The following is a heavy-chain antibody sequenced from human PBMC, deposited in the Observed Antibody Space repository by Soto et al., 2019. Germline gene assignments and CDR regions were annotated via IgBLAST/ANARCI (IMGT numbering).Heavy chain of an antibody. V-gene: IGHV4-59*01. D-gene: IGHD3-22*01. Sequence: PSETLSLTCTVSGGSISSYYWSWIRQPPGKGLEWIGYIYYSGSTNYNPSLKSRVTISVDTSKNQFSLKLSSVTAADTAVYYCARDMYYDSSGWDSFNWFDPWGQGTLVTVSS. CDR2: IYYSGST. CDR1: GGSISSYY. J-gene: IGHJ5*02. CDR3: ARDMYYDSSGWDSFNWFDP.